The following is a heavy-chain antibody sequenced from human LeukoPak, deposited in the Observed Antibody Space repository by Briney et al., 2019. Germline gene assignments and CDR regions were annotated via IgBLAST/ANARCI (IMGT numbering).Heavy chain of an antibody. V-gene: IGHV3-21*01. CDR2: ISPDSGYI. CDR3: APFSAVTHYYFDY. CDR1: GFTFSSHS. Sequence: NPGGSLRLSCAASGFTFSSHSWMWVRQPPGKGLEWVSSISPDSGYIYYADPVKGLFTISRDTANHSLLLQMNSLAADETAVYNCAPFSAVTHYYFDYWGQGTLVTVSS. D-gene: IGHD6-13*01. J-gene: IGHJ4*01.